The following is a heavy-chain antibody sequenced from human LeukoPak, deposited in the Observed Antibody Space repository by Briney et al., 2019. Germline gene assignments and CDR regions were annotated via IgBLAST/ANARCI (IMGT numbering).Heavy chain of an antibody. CDR3: ARGGYSSSQYYFDY. D-gene: IGHD6-13*01. J-gene: IGHJ4*02. CDR1: GYSIGSGYY. Sequence: SETLSLTCAVSGYSIGSGYYWGWIRQPPGKGLEWIGSIYHSGSTYYNPSLKSRVTISVDTSKNQFSLKLSSVTAADTAVYYCARGGYSSSQYYFDYWGQGTLVTVSS. CDR2: IYHSGST. V-gene: IGHV4-38-2*01.